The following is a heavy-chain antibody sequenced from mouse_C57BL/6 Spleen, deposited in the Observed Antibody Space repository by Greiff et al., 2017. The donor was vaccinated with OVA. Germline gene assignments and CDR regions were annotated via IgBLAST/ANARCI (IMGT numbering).Heavy chain of an antibody. Sequence: QVQLQQSGPGLVQPSQSLSITCTVSGFSLTSYGVHWVRQSPGKGLEWLGVIWSGGSSDYNAAFISRLSIIKDKSKSPVFFKMNSLQADDTAIYYCASNWGDYVFDYWGQGTTLTVSS. CDR3: ASNWGDYVFDY. CDR1: GFSLTSYG. CDR2: IWSGGSS. D-gene: IGHD2-4*01. J-gene: IGHJ2*01. V-gene: IGHV2-2*01.